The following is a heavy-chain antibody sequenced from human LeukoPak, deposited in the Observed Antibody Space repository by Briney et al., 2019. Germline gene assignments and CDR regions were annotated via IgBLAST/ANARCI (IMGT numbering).Heavy chain of an antibody. CDR2: IYYSGST. V-gene: IGHV4-31*03. CDR3: AREVPATAIRFDY. Sequence: PSETLSLTCTVSGGSISSGGYYWSWLRQHPGKGLEWIGYIYYSGSTYYNPSLKSRLTISVDTSKNQFSLKLSSVTAADTAVYYCAREVPATAIRFDYWGQGTLVTVSS. J-gene: IGHJ4*02. CDR1: GGSISSGGYY. D-gene: IGHD2-2*01.